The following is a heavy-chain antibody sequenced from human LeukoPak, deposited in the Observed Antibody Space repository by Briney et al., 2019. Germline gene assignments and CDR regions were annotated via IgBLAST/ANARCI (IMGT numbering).Heavy chain of an antibody. V-gene: IGHV4-38-2*02. J-gene: IGHJ4*02. CDR3: ARDYVNALMD. D-gene: IGHD3-16*01. CDR1: GYSISSGYH. Sequence: SETLSLTCTVSGYSISSGYHWGWIRQPPGKGLEWIGNIYHSGSTFYTPALKRRVTISVDTSKNQFSLRLSSVTAADTAVYYCARDYVNALMDWGRRTLVTVSS. CDR2: IYHSGST.